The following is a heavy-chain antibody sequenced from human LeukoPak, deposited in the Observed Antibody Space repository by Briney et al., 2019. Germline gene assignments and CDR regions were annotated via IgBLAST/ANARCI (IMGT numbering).Heavy chain of an antibody. CDR1: GFTFSSYW. V-gene: IGHV3-74*03. Sequence: GGSLRLSCGASGFTFSSYWMHWVRQAPGKGLVWVSSMSTDGSSTTYAESVRGRFTISRDNAKNTLYLQMNSLRAEDTAVYYCARGRSGWYVFDYWGQGTLVTVSS. D-gene: IGHD6-19*01. CDR3: ARGRSGWYVFDY. J-gene: IGHJ4*02. CDR2: MSTDGSST.